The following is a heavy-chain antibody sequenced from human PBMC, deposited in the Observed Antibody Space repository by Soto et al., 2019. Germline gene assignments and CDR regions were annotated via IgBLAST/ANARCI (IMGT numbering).Heavy chain of an antibody. V-gene: IGHV1-69*13. D-gene: IGHD2-15*01. CDR3: ARDRHGSRSFDY. Sequence: GXSVKVSCKASGGTFSSYAISWVRQAPGQGLEWMGGIIPIFGTANYAQKFQGRVTITADESTSTAYMELSSLRSEDTAVYYCARDRHGSRSFDYWGQGTLVTVSS. CDR1: GGTFSSYA. J-gene: IGHJ4*02. CDR2: IIPIFGTA.